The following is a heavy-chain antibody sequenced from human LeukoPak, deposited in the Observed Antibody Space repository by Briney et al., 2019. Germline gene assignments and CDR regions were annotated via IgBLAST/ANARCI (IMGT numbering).Heavy chain of an antibody. Sequence: PSETLSLTCAVYGGSFSDYYWSRIRQAPGKGLEWIGEIIRRGGSNYIPSLKSRATMSIDTSNNQFSLKLRSATAADTAVYFCARGIRPGYYFDYWGQGTLDTVSS. CDR3: ARGIRPGYYFDY. CDR2: IIRRGGS. J-gene: IGHJ4*02. V-gene: IGHV4-34*01. D-gene: IGHD3-16*01. CDR1: GGSFSDYY.